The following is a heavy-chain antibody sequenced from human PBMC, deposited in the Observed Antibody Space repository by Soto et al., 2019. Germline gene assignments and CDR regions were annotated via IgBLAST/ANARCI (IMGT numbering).Heavy chain of an antibody. CDR2: INAGNGNT. D-gene: IGHD6-19*01. J-gene: IGHJ6*02. V-gene: IGHV1-3*01. CDR1: GYTFTSYA. Sequence: QVQLVQSGAEVKKPGASVKVSCKASGYTFTSYAMHWVRQAPGQRLEWMGWINAGNGNTKYSQKDQGRVTITRDTSASTAYMELSSLRSEDTAVYYCARDATSPSIAVAGDMENYYYGMDVWGQGTTVTVSS. CDR3: ARDATSPSIAVAGDMENYYYGMDV.